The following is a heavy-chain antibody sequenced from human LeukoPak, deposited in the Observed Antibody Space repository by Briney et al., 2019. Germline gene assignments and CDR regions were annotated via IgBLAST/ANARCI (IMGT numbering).Heavy chain of an antibody. CDR2: INPNSGGT. Sequence: GASVKVSCKASGYTFTGYYMHWVRQAPGQGLEWMGWINPNSGGTNYAQKFQGRVTMTRDTSISTAYMELSRLRYDDTAVYYCATTRFWSGYARPYPRVLDYWGQGTLVTVSP. CDR3: ATTRFWSGYARPYPRVLDY. CDR1: GYTFTGYY. D-gene: IGHD3-3*01. J-gene: IGHJ4*02. V-gene: IGHV1-2*02.